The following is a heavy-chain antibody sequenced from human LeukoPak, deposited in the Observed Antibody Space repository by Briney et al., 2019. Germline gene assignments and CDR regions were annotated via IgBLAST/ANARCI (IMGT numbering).Heavy chain of an antibody. CDR2: ISSSSSYI. V-gene: IGHV3-21*01. J-gene: IGHJ4*02. CDR3: ARGARVGAKDY. Sequence: GGSLRLSCAASGFTFSSYGMHWVRQAPGKGLEWVSSISSSSSYIYYADSVKGRFTISGDNAKNSLYLQMNSLRAEDTAVYYCARGARVGAKDYWGQGTLVTVSS. CDR1: GFTFSSYG. D-gene: IGHD1-26*01.